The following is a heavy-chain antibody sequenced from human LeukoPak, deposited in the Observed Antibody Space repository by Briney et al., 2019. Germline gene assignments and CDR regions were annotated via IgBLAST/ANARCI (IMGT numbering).Heavy chain of an antibody. CDR3: ATRRGGYDVNWFDP. V-gene: IGHV3-23*01. J-gene: IGHJ5*02. Sequence: GRSLRLSCVASGFSLRGYAMHWVRQAPGKGLEWVSAISGSGGSTYYADSVKGRFTISRDNSKNTLYLQMNSLRAEDTAVYYCATRRGGYDVNWFDPWGQGTLVTVSS. D-gene: IGHD5-12*01. CDR1: GFSLRGYA. CDR2: ISGSGGST.